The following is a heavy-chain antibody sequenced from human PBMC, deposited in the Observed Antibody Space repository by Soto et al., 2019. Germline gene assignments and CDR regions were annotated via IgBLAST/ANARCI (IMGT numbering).Heavy chain of an antibody. CDR2: LYHSGST. V-gene: IGHV4-59*11. J-gene: IGHJ4*02. Sequence: PSETLSLTCTVSGGSISSHYWTWIRQPPGKGLEWIGFLYHSGSTYYNPSLKSRVTISVDRSKNQFSLKLSSVTAADTAVYYCAREGLPYSFDYWGQGTLVTVSS. CDR1: GGSISSHY. CDR3: AREGLPYSFDY. D-gene: IGHD5-18*01.